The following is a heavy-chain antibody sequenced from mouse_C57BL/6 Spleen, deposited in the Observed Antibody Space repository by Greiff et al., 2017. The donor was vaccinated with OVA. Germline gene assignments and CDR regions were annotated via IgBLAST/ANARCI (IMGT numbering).Heavy chain of an antibody. J-gene: IGHJ1*03. V-gene: IGHV5-16*01. D-gene: IGHD1-2*01. CDR1: GFTFSDYY. CDR3: ARFTTAWYFDV. Sequence: EVQRVESEGGLVQPGSSMKLSCTASGFTFSDYYMAWVRQVPEKGLEWVANINYDGSSTYYLDSLKSRFIISRDNAKNILYLQMSSLKSEDTATYYCARFTTAWYFDVWGTGTTVTVSS. CDR2: INYDGSST.